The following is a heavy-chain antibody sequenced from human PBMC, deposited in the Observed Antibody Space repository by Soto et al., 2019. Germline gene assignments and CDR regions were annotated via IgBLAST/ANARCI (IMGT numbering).Heavy chain of an antibody. CDR3: TTDCIQIAVAGSGDAFDI. V-gene: IGHV3-15*01. Sequence: EVQLVESGGGLVKPGGSLRLSCAASGFTFSNAWMSWVRQAPGKGLEWVGRIKSKTDGGTTDYAAPVKGRFTISRDDSKNTLYLQMNSLKTEDTAVYYCTTDCIQIAVAGSGDAFDIWGQGTMVTVSS. D-gene: IGHD6-19*01. CDR1: GFTFSNAW. CDR2: IKSKTDGGTT. J-gene: IGHJ3*02.